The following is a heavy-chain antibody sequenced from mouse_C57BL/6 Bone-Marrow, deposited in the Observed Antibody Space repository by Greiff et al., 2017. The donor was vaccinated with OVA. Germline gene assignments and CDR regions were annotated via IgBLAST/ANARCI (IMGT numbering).Heavy chain of an antibody. D-gene: IGHD2-3*01. J-gene: IGHJ2*01. Sequence: QVHVKQPGAELVMPGASVKLSCKASGYTFTSYWMHWVKQRPGQGLEWIGEIDPSDSYTNYNQKFKGKSTLTVDKSSSTAYMQLSSLTSEDSAVYYGAREAWLLTFDYWGQGTTLTVSS. CDR2: IDPSDSYT. V-gene: IGHV1-69*01. CDR1: GYTFTSYW. CDR3: AREAWLLTFDY.